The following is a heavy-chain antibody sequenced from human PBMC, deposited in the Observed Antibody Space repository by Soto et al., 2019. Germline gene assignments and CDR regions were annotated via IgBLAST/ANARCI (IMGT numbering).Heavy chain of an antibody. CDR2: MNPNSGNT. J-gene: IGHJ4*02. CDR3: ARAGGLRYYRNDY. Sequence: ASVKVSCKASGYTFTSYAMNWVRQAPGQGLEWMGWMNPNSGNTGYAQKFQGRVTMTRNTSISTAYMELSSLRSEDTAVYYCARAGGLRYYRNDYWGQGTLVTVSS. CDR1: GYTFTSYA. D-gene: IGHD3-9*01. V-gene: IGHV1-8*02.